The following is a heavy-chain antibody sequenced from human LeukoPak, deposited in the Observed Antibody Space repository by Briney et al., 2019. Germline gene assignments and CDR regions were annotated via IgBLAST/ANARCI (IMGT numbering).Heavy chain of an antibody. Sequence: KPSETLSLTCTVSGGSISSSSYYWGWIRQPPGKGLEWIGSIYYSGSTYYNPSLKSRVTISVGTSKNQFSLKLSSVTAADTAVYYCARHVYAGYSSSWFPYYYYYMDVWGKGTTVTISS. CDR1: GGSISSSSYY. V-gene: IGHV4-39*01. CDR3: ARHVYAGYSSSWFPYYYYYMDV. CDR2: IYYSGST. D-gene: IGHD6-13*01. J-gene: IGHJ6*03.